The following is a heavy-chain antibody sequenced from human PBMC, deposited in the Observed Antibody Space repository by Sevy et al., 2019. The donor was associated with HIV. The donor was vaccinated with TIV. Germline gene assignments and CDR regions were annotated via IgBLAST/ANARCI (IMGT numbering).Heavy chain of an antibody. Sequence: SETLSLTCTVSSGSISSYYWSWIRQPPGKGLEWIGYIYYSGSTNYNPSLKSRVTISVDTSKNQFSLKLSSVTAADTALYYCARVHPLSDTAIDYWGQGTLVTVSS. CDR1: SGSISSYY. D-gene: IGHD5-18*01. V-gene: IGHV4-59*12. J-gene: IGHJ4*02. CDR3: ARVHPLSDTAIDY. CDR2: IYYSGST.